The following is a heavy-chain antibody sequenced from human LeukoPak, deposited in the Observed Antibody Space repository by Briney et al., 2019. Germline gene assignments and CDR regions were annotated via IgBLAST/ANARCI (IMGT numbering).Heavy chain of an antibody. CDR3: AIDIWFGGLYAFDI. Sequence: SETLSLTCTGPGGSSSSNYWSWMRPPAGKGLEWIGRIYTSGSTNYNPSLKSRVTMSVDTSKNQFSLKLSSVTAADTAVYYCAIDIWFGGLYAFDIWGQGTMVTVSS. CDR1: GGSSSSNY. J-gene: IGHJ3*02. V-gene: IGHV4-4*07. CDR2: IYTSGST. D-gene: IGHD3-10*01.